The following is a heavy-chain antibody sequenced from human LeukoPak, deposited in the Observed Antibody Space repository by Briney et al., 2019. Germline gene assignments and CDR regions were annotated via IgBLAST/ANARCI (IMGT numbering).Heavy chain of an antibody. V-gene: IGHV4-34*01. J-gene: IGHJ6*02. CDR1: GGSFSGYY. D-gene: IGHD3-10*01. CDR2: INHSGST. Sequence: SETLSLTCAVYGGSFSGYYWSWIRQPPGKGLEWIGEINHSGSTNYNPSLKSRVTISVDTSKNQFSLKLSSVTAADTAVYYCARGNYGSGPPLYYYYYGMDVRGQGTTVTVSS. CDR3: ARGNYGSGPPLYYYYYGMDV.